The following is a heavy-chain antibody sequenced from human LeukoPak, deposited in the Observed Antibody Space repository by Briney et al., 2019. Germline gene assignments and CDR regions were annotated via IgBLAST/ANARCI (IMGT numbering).Heavy chain of an antibody. Sequence: ASVKVSCKASGYTFTGYYMHWVRQAPGQGLGWMGWINPNSGGTNYAQKFQGRVTMTRDTSISTTYMELSRLRSDATALYYCGRVSYGGISVVDYWGQGTLVTVSS. CDR3: GRVSYGGISVVDY. CDR1: GYTFTGYY. V-gene: IGHV1-2*02. J-gene: IGHJ4*02. CDR2: INPNSGGT. D-gene: IGHD4-23*01.